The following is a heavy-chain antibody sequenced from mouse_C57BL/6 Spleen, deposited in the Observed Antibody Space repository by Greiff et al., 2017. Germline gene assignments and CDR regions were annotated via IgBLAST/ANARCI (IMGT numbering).Heavy chain of an antibody. CDR3: TRDDGYGGAMDY. CDR2: IYPGNSDT. CDR1: GYTFTSYW. J-gene: IGHJ4*01. D-gene: IGHD2-3*01. V-gene: IGHV1-5*01. Sequence: VQLQQSGTVLARPGASVKMSCKTSGYTFTSYWMHWVKQRPGQGLEWIGAIYPGNSDTSYNQKFKGKAKLTAVTSASTAYMELSSLTNEDSAVYYCTRDDGYGGAMDYWGQGTSVTVSS.